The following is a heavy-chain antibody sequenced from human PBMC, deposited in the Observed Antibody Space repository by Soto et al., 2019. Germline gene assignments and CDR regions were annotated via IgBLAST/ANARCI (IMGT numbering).Heavy chain of an antibody. D-gene: IGHD6-13*01. V-gene: IGHV4-59*11. Sequence: SETLSLTCTVSGGSINNHYWSWIRQPPGKGLEWLGYVYYNGITNYNPSLKSRVTMSADTSKNQFSLNLSSVTAADTAVYYCARGCIAAAGTNYYGMDVWGQGTTVTVSS. CDR2: VYYNGIT. CDR3: ARGCIAAAGTNYYGMDV. CDR1: GGSINNHY. J-gene: IGHJ6*02.